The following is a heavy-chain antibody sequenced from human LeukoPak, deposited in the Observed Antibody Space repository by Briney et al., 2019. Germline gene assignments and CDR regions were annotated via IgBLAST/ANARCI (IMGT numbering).Heavy chain of an antibody. CDR1: GGSISSYY. Sequence: SETQSLTCTVSGGSISSYYWSWIRQPPGKGLEWIGYIYYSGSTNYNPSLKSRVTISVDTSKNQFTLKLSSVTAADTAVYYCARAGGRGFDYWGQGTLVTVSS. J-gene: IGHJ4*02. CDR2: IYYSGST. V-gene: IGHV4-59*01. D-gene: IGHD6-25*01. CDR3: ARAGGRGFDY.